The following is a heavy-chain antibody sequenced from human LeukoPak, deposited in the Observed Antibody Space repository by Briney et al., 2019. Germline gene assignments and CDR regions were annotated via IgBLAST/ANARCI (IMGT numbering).Heavy chain of an antibody. D-gene: IGHD3-9*01. V-gene: IGHV3-30-3*01. CDR1: GFTFSSYA. J-gene: IGHJ6*02. Sequence: GGSLRLSCAASGFTFSSYAMHWVRQAPGKGLEWVAVISYDGSNKYYADSVKGRFTISRDNSKNTLYLQMNSLRAEDTAVYYCATRLRYNGMDVWGQGTTVTVSS. CDR3: ATRLRYNGMDV. CDR2: ISYDGSNK.